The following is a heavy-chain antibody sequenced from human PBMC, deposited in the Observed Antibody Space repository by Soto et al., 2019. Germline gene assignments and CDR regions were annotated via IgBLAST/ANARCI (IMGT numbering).Heavy chain of an antibody. Sequence: QVQLQESGPGLVKPSQTLSLTCTVSGVSISSGGFYWSWLRHLPGKGLEWIGYMYYNGDTDYNPSLKSRVIISADTSKNQFSLKLSSVTAADTAIYHCARDHGYHSGSQVTHYFDYWGQGSLVTVSS. CDR2: MYYNGDT. J-gene: IGHJ4*02. D-gene: IGHD1-26*01. CDR1: GVSISSGGFY. V-gene: IGHV4-31*03. CDR3: ARDHGYHSGSQVTHYFDY.